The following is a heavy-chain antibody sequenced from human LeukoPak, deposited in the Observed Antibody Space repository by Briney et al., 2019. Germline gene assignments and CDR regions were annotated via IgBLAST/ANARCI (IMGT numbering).Heavy chain of an antibody. CDR3: ARDLRIAVAGPFDY. CDR1: GYTFTSYG. Sequence: ASVKVSCKASGYTFTSYGISWVGQAPGQGSEWMGWISAYNGKTNNVQKEQGRDTMKKDTSTSTAYMELRSLRSDDTAVYYCARDLRIAVAGPFDYWGQGTLVTVSS. D-gene: IGHD6-19*01. J-gene: IGHJ4*02. CDR2: ISAYNGKT. V-gene: IGHV1-18*01.